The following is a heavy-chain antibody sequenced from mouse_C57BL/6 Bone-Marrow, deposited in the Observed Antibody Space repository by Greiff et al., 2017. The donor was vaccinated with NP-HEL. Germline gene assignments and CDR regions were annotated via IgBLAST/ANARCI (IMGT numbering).Heavy chain of an antibody. D-gene: IGHD2-4*01. CDR1: GFSLTSYG. V-gene: IGHV2-5*01. CDR2: IWRGGST. Sequence: VQLVESGPGLVQPSQSLSITCTVSGFSLTSYGVHWVRQSPGKGLEWLGVIWRGGSTDYNAAFMSRLSITKDNSKSQVFFKMNSLQADDTAIYYCAKNYDYDVGGYYAMDYWGQGTSVTVSS. CDR3: AKNYDYDVGGYYAMDY. J-gene: IGHJ4*01.